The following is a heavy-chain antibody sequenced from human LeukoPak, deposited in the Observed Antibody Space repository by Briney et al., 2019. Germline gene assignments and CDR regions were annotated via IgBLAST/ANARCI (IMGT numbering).Heavy chain of an antibody. D-gene: IGHD3-10*01. J-gene: IGHJ4*02. CDR3: ARDDSYGSGLDY. V-gene: IGHV1-69*04. CDR2: IIPILGIA. Sequence: GASVKVSCKASGGTFSSYAISWVRQAPGQGLEWMGRIIPILGIANYAQKFQGRVTITADKSTSTAYMELSSLRSEDTAVYYCARDDSYGSGLDYWGQGTLVTVSS. CDR1: GGTFSSYA.